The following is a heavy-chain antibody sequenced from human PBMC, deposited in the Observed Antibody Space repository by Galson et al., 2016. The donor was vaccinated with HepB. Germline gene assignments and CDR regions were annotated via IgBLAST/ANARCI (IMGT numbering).Heavy chain of an antibody. CDR2: IGSDGDT. V-gene: IGHV3-13*01. Sequence: SLRLSCAASGFTSSHYDMHWVRLVAGRGLEWVSAIGSDGDTYYPGSVKGRFTVSRENAKNSLYLQMNNLRAGDTAVYYCVRATVGFSGYESGMVVWGQGTTVTVAS. CDR3: VRATVGFSGYESGMVV. D-gene: IGHD5-12*01. CDR1: GFTSSHYD. J-gene: IGHJ6*02.